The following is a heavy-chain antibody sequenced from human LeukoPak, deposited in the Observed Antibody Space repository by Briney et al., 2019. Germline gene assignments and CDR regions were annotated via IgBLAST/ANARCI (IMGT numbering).Heavy chain of an antibody. Sequence: SETLSLTCAVYGGSFSGYYWSWIRQPPGKGLEWIGEINHSGSTNYNPSLKSRVTISVDTSKNQFSLKLSSVTAADTAVYYCASGSSSYTYWGQGTLVTVSS. CDR2: INHSGST. V-gene: IGHV4-34*01. D-gene: IGHD3-10*01. J-gene: IGHJ4*02. CDR3: ASGSSSYTY. CDR1: GGSFSGYY.